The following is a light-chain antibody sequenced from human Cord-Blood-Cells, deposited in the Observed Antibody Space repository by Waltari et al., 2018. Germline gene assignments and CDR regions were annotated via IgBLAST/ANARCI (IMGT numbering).Light chain of an antibody. V-gene: IGLV1-47*01. Sequence: QSVLTQPPSASGTPGQRVTISCSGRSSNIGSNYVYWYQQLPGTAPKLLIYRNNPRPSGVPDRCSGAKSGTSASLAISGLRSEDEADYYCAAWDDSLSGRVFGGGTKLTVL. CDR1: SSNIGSNY. CDR2: RNN. J-gene: IGLJ3*02. CDR3: AAWDDSLSGRV.